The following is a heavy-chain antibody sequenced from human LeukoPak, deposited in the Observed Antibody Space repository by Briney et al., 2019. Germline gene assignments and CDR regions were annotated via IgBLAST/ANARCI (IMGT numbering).Heavy chain of an antibody. V-gene: IGHV4-34*09. CDR3: ARSYGDYYFDY. CDR2: IYYSGST. D-gene: IGHD4-17*01. CDR1: GGSFSGYY. Sequence: KPSETLSLTCAVYGGSFSGYYWSWIRQPPGKGLEWIGYIYYSGSTYYNPSLKSRVTISVDTSKNQFSLKLSSVTAADTAVYYCARSYGDYYFDYWGQGTLVTVSS. J-gene: IGHJ4*02.